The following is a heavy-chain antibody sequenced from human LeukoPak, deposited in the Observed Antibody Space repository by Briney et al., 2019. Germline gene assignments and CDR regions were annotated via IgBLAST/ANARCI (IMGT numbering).Heavy chain of an antibody. J-gene: IGHJ4*02. Sequence: SETLSLTCTVSGGSTSSYYWSWIRQPPGKGLEWIGYIYYSGSTNYNPSLKSRVTISVDTSKNQFSLKLSSVTAADTAVYYCARSMVIQYYFDYWGQGTLVTVSS. V-gene: IGHV4-59*01. CDR2: IYYSGST. CDR3: ARSMVIQYYFDY. CDR1: GGSTSSYY. D-gene: IGHD3-22*01.